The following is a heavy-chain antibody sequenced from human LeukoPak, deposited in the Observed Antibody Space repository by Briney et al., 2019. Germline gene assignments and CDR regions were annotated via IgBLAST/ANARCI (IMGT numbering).Heavy chain of an antibody. CDR3: ARDPKRYCSGGSCYVDY. CDR1: GFTFSSYA. D-gene: IGHD2-15*01. J-gene: IGHJ4*02. Sequence: GGSLRLSCAASGFTFSSYAMSWVRQAPGKGLEWVSAISGSGGSTYYADSVKGRFTISRDNSKNTLYLQMNSLRAEDTAVYYCARDPKRYCSGGSCYVDYWGQGTLVTVSS. CDR2: ISGSGGST. V-gene: IGHV3-23*01.